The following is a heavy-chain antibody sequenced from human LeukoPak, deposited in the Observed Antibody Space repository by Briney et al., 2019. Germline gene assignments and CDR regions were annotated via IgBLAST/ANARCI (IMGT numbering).Heavy chain of an antibody. CDR3: ARVAYYYDSSGYYYFDY. CDR2: ISSSGSTI. D-gene: IGHD3-22*01. V-gene: IGHV3-11*04. CDR1: GFTFSDYY. J-gene: IGHJ4*02. Sequence: PGGSLRLSCAASGFTFSDYYMSRIRQAPGKGLEWVSYISSSGSTIYYADSVKGRFTISRDNAKNSLYLQMNSLRAEDTAVYYCARVAYYYDSSGYYYFDYWGQGTLVTVSS.